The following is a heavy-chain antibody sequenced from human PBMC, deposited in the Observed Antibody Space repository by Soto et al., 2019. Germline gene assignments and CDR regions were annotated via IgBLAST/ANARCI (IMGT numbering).Heavy chain of an antibody. D-gene: IGHD5-18*01. CDR2: INHSGST. CDR3: ARGASRGYSYGPSDY. J-gene: IGHJ4*02. CDR1: GGSFSGYY. Sequence: SETLSLTCAVYGGSFSGYYWSWIRQPPGKGLEWIGEINHSGSTNYNPSLKSRVTISVDTSKNQFSLKLSSVTAADTAVYYCARGASRGYSYGPSDYWGQGTLVTVS. V-gene: IGHV4-34*01.